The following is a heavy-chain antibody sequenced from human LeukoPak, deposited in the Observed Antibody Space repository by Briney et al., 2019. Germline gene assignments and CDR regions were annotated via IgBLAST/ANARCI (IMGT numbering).Heavy chain of an antibody. Sequence: SVKVSCKASGYTFTSYDINWVRQAPGQGLEWMGGIIPIFGTANYAQKFQGRVTITADESTSTAYMELSSLRSEDTAVYYCARGVGDWGGKTFDYWGQGTLVTVSS. D-gene: IGHD2-21*01. CDR2: IIPIFGTA. CDR1: GYTFTSYD. J-gene: IGHJ4*02. CDR3: ARGVGDWGGKTFDY. V-gene: IGHV1-69*13.